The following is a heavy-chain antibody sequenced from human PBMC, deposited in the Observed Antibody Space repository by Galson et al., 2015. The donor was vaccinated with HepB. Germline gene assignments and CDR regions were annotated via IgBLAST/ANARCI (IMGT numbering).Heavy chain of an antibody. CDR3: AKDLAYYYGAATSYGMDV. Sequence: SLRLSCAASGFTFDSHAVHWVRQAPGKGLEWVAVISYDRSDKYYADSVKGRFTISRDNSKNTLYLQMNSLRAVDTAVYYCAKDLAYYYGAATSYGMDVWGQGTTVTVSS. CDR1: GFTFDSHA. D-gene: IGHD3-10*01. V-gene: IGHV3-30*18. J-gene: IGHJ6*02. CDR2: ISYDRSDK.